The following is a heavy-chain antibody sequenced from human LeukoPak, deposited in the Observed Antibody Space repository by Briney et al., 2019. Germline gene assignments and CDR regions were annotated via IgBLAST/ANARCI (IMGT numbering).Heavy chain of an antibody. Sequence: SETLSLTCTVSGGSISSSSYYWGWIRQPPGKGLEWIGSIFYSGSTYYNPSLKSRVTISVDTSKNQFSLKLSSVTAADTAVYYCAREESIGSYQFLHDYWGQGTLVTVSS. J-gene: IGHJ4*02. CDR1: GGSISSSSYY. V-gene: IGHV4-39*07. CDR2: IFYSGST. D-gene: IGHD1-26*01. CDR3: AREESIGSYQFLHDY.